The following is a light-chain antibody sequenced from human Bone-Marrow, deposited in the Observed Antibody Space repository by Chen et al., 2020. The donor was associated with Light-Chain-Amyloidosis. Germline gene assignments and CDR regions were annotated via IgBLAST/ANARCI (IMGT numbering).Light chain of an antibody. CDR3: SSYAITNTLV. V-gene: IGLV2-14*01. CDR1: SSGVGGDNH. Sequence: QSALTQPASVSGSPGQSITISCTGTSSGVGGDNHVSWYQQHPDKAPKLMIYEVTNRPSWVPDRFAGSKADNTASLTISGLQTEDEADYFCSSYAITNTLVFGSGPRVTVL. J-gene: IGLJ1*01. CDR2: EVT.